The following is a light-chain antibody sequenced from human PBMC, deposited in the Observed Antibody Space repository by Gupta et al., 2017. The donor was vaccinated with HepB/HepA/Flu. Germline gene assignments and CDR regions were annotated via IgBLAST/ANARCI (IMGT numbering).Light chain of an antibody. V-gene: IGKV3-20*01. J-gene: IGKJ1*01. CDR3: QQYGSSPWT. Sequence: ETVLTPSPGTLSLSPGDSATLSCRASPSVSSSYLAWYQQKPGQAPRLLIYGASGRATGIPDRFSGSGSGTDFTLTISRLEPEDFAVYYCQQYGSSPWTFGQGTKVEIK. CDR2: GAS. CDR1: PSVSSSY.